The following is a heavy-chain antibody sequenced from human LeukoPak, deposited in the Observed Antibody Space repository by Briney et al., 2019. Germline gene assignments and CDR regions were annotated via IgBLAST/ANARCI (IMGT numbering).Heavy chain of an antibody. V-gene: IGHV4-61*01. D-gene: IGHD3-22*01. Sequence: PSETLSLTCTVSGGSISSGSYYWSWIRQPPGKGLEWIGYIYYDGSTDYNPSLKSRVTMSVDTSKNQFSLKLRSVTAADTAVYYCARDSYYYDSSGYLILDYWGQGILVTVSS. CDR1: GGSISSGSYY. J-gene: IGHJ4*02. CDR2: IYYDGST. CDR3: ARDSYYYDSSGYLILDY.